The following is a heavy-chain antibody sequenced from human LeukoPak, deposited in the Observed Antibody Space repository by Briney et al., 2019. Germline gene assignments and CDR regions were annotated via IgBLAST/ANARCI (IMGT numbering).Heavy chain of an antibody. CDR3: ARGAGTSYGYSWFDP. J-gene: IGHJ5*02. Sequence: PGGSLRLSCAASGFTVSSNYMSWVRQAPGKGLEWVSVIYSGGSTYYADSVKGRFTISRDNSKNTLYLQMNSLRAEDTAVYYCARGAGTSYGYSWFDPWGQGTLVTVSS. V-gene: IGHV3-66*01. CDR1: GFTVSSNY. CDR2: IYSGGST. D-gene: IGHD5-18*01.